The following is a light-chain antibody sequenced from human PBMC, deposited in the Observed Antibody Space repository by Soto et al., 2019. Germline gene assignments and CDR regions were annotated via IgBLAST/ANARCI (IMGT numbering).Light chain of an antibody. Sequence: EIVMTQSPATLSVSPGERATLSCRASQSVSSNLAWYQQRPGQAPRLLIYGASSRATGVPARFSGSGSGTEFTLTINSLKSEDFAVHYCQQYNKWPPRTFGQGTKVDIK. CDR3: QQYNKWPPRT. CDR1: QSVSSN. J-gene: IGKJ1*01. CDR2: GAS. V-gene: IGKV3-15*01.